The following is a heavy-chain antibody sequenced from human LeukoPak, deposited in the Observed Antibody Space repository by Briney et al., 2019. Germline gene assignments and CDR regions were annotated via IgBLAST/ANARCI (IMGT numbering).Heavy chain of an antibody. CDR3: ARVIYCSGGSCYDGAWFDP. J-gene: IGHJ5*02. V-gene: IGHV4-38-2*01. D-gene: IGHD2-15*01. CDR1: GYSFSSGYY. CDR2: NYHGWST. Sequence: SETLSLTCGVSGYSFSSGYYCGWIRQPPGKGLGWVGSNYHGWSTYYKPSLKSRVTISVDTSKNQFSLKLSSLTAADTAVYYCARVIYCSGGSCYDGAWFDPWGQGTLVTVSS.